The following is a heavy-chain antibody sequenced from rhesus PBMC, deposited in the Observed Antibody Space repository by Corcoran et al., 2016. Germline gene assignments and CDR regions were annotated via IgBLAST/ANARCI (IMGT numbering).Heavy chain of an antibody. V-gene: IGHV4-106*01. Sequence: QVQLQESGPGLVKPSETLSLTCAVSGGSISDDYYWSWIRQPPGKGLEWIGYIYGSGGGTNYNPSLQNRVTISIDTSKNQFSLKLSSVTAADTAVYYCARGRIQSHFGYWGQGVLVTVSS. D-gene: IGHD4-23*01. CDR2: IYGSGGGT. CDR1: GGSISDDYY. J-gene: IGHJ4*01. CDR3: ARGRIQSHFGY.